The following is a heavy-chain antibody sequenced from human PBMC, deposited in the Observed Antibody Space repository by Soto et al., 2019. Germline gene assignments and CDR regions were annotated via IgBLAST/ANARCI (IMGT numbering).Heavy chain of an antibody. J-gene: IGHJ5*02. CDR2: IDWDDDK. CDR1: GFSLRTTGMR. Sequence: SGPTLVNPTQTLTLTCTFSGFSLRTTGMRVSWIRQPPGKALQWLARIDWDDDKFYTTSLRTRLTISKDTSKNQVVLTMTNMGPVDTATYYCAKTGTDGSWFDPWGQGTLVTVSS. V-gene: IGHV2-70*04. D-gene: IGHD1-1*01. CDR3: AKTGTDGSWFDP.